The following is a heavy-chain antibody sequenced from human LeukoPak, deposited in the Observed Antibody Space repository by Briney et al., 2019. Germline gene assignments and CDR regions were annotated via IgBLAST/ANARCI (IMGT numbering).Heavy chain of an antibody. CDR1: GFTFSSYS. D-gene: IGHD1-26*01. V-gene: IGHV3-21*01. CDR3: VRVYSGSPDPAY. Sequence: GVSLRLSCASSGFTFSSYSMNCVRQAPAKGLEWVSSISSSNSYIYYADSLQGRFTISRDNAKNSLYLEMNSLRADDTAVYYCVRVYSGSPDPAYWGQGTLVTVSS. CDR2: ISSSNSYI. J-gene: IGHJ4*02.